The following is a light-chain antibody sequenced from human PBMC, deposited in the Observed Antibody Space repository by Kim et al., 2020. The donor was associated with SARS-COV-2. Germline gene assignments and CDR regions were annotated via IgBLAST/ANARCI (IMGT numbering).Light chain of an antibody. CDR1: QNISNN. Sequence: EIVMTQSPATLSVSPGERATLSCRASQNISNNLVWYQQKFGQAPRVLIYDASTRATGIPARCSGSGSATEFTLTIISLLSEDFAVYYCHQYNNWPPYTFGQGTKVEIK. CDR3: HQYNNWPPYT. CDR2: DAS. V-gene: IGKV3-15*01. J-gene: IGKJ1*01.